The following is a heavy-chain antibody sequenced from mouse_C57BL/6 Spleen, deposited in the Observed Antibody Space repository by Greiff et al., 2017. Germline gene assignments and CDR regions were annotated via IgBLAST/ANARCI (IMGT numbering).Heavy chain of an antibody. CDR1: GYTFTSYW. CDR3: AREYYYGSSYVDYYAMDY. CDR2: IHPNSGST. V-gene: IGHV1-64*01. J-gene: IGHJ4*01. Sequence: VQLQQPGAELVKPGASVKLSCKASGYTFTSYWMHWVKQRPGQGLEWIGMIHPNSGSTNYNEKFKSKATLTVDKSSSTAYMQLSSLTSEDSAVYYCAREYYYGSSYVDYYAMDYWGQGTSVTVSS. D-gene: IGHD1-1*01.